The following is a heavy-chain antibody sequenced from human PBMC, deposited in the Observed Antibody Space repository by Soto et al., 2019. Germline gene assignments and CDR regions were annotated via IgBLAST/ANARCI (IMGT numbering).Heavy chain of an antibody. D-gene: IGHD4-17*01. CDR3: ARQKGGAFVYYYGMDV. V-gene: IGHV4-31*03. J-gene: IGHJ6*02. Sequence: QVQLQESGPGLVKPSQTLSLTCTVSGGSISSGGYYWSWIRQHPGKGLEWIGYIYYSGSTYYNPSLQRRVTISVDASKNQSALKLSSVTAADTAVYYCARQKGGAFVYYYGMDVWGQGTTVTVSS. CDR2: IYYSGST. CDR1: GGSISSGGYY.